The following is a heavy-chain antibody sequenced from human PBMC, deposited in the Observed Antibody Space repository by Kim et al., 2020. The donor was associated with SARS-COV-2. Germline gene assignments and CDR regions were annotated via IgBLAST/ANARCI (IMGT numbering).Heavy chain of an antibody. D-gene: IGHD5-12*01. J-gene: IGHJ5*02. CDR3: ARHPRWLQSIHWFDP. V-gene: IGHV5-51*01. Sequence: GESLKISCKGSGYSFTSYWIGWVRQMPGKGLEWMGIIYPGDSDTRYSPSFQGQVTISADKSISTAYLQWSSLKASDTAMYYCARHPRWLQSIHWFDPWGQGTLVTVSS. CDR1: GYSFTSYW. CDR2: IYPGDSDT.